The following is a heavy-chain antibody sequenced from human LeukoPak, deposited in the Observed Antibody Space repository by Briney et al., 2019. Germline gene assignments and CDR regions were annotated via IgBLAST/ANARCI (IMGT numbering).Heavy chain of an antibody. Sequence: GGSLRLSCAASGFTVSSNYMSWVRQAPGKGLEWVSVIYSGGNTYYADSVKGRFTISGDNSKNTLYLQMNSLRAEDTAVYYCARVPPVPYYDILTGYAGMKYYYYMDVWGKGTTVTISS. J-gene: IGHJ6*03. CDR3: ARVPPVPYYDILTGYAGMKYYYYMDV. D-gene: IGHD3-9*01. CDR1: GFTVSSNY. V-gene: IGHV3-53*01. CDR2: IYSGGNT.